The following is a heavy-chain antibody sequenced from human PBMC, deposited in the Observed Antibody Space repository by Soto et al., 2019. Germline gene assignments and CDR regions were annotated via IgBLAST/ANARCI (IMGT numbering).Heavy chain of an antibody. CDR2: ISGSGGST. D-gene: IGHD3-3*01. Sequence: GGSLRLSCAASGFTFSSYAMSWVRQAPGKGLEWVSAISGSGGSTYYADSVKGRFTISRDNSKNTLYLQMNSLRAEDTAVYYCAKVNYDFWSGYYNTEGAFDIWGQGTMVTVSS. J-gene: IGHJ3*02. V-gene: IGHV3-23*01. CDR1: GFTFSSYA. CDR3: AKVNYDFWSGYYNTEGAFDI.